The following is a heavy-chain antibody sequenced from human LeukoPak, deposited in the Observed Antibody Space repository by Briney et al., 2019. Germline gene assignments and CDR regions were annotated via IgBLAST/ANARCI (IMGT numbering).Heavy chain of an antibody. CDR2: IYTSGST. D-gene: IGHD3-3*01. CDR3: ARENTIFGVVMNPLDY. Sequence: PSQTLSLTCTVSGGSISSGSYYWSWIRQPAGKGLEWIGRIYTSGSTNYNPSLKSRVTISVDTSKNQFSLNVRSVTAADTAVYYCARENTIFGVVMNPLDYWGLGTLVTVSS. V-gene: IGHV4-61*02. CDR1: GGSISSGSYY. J-gene: IGHJ4*02.